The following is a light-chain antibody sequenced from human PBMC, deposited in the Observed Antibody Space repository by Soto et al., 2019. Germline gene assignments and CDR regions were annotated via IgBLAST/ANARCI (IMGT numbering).Light chain of an antibody. V-gene: IGKV3-15*01. Sequence: EMVLTQYPAALSLSPGERATLSCRASQSVSSSYLAWYQQKPGQAPRLLIYGASTRATGIPARFSGSGSGTEFTLTISSLQSEDFAVYYCQQYNNWPRTCGQGTKV. J-gene: IGKJ1*01. CDR2: GAS. CDR1: QSVSSSY. CDR3: QQYNNWPRT.